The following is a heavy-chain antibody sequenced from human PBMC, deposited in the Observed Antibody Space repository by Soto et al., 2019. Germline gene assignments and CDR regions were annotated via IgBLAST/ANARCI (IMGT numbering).Heavy chain of an antibody. Sequence: GGSLRLSCAASGFTFSNAWMNWVRQAPGKGLEWVGRIKSKTDGETTDYAAPVKGRFTISRDDSKNTLYLQMNSLKTEDTAVYYCTTDLGIKQQLVLGYYYYGMDVWGQGTTVTVSS. V-gene: IGHV3-15*07. CDR1: GFTFSNAW. J-gene: IGHJ6*02. CDR2: IKSKTDGETT. D-gene: IGHD6-13*01. CDR3: TTDLGIKQQLVLGYYYYGMDV.